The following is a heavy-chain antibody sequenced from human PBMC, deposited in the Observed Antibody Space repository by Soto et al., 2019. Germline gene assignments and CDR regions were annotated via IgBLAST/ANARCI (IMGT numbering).Heavy chain of an antibody. CDR1: GFTFSSYG. V-gene: IGHV3-33*01. CDR3: ARGGGGVVIIPVLDYYYGMDV. D-gene: IGHD3-3*01. CDR2: IWYDGSNK. J-gene: IGHJ6*02. Sequence: GGSLRLSCAASGFTFSSYGMHWVRQAPGKGLEWVAVIWYDGSNKYYADSVKGRFTISRDNSKNTLYLQMNSLRAEDTAVYYCARGGGGVVIIPVLDYYYGMDVWGQGTTVTVSS.